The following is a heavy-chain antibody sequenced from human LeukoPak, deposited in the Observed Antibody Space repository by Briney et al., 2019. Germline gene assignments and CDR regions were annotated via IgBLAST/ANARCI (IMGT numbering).Heavy chain of an antibody. Sequence: PSETLSLTCTVSLDSTTSNFWSWVRQRPGQGLEWIGEIHRSGSPNYNPSLQSRVTISIDRSRNQIALELSSVTAADTAVYYCAREILGGFNPGAYWGQGTLVTVSS. J-gene: IGHJ4*02. V-gene: IGHV4-4*02. CDR3: AREILGGFNPGAY. CDR1: LDSTTSNF. CDR2: IHRSGSP. D-gene: IGHD1-14*01.